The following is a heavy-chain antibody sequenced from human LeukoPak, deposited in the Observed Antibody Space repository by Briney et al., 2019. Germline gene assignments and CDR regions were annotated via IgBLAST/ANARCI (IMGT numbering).Heavy chain of an antibody. V-gene: IGHV3-11*04. Sequence: PGGSLRLSCAASGFTFSDYYMSWIRQAPGKGLEWVSYISSSGSTIYYADSVKGRFTISRDNAKNSLYLQMNSLRAEDTAIYYCARERPGSASAFDYWGQGTMVTVSS. D-gene: IGHD6-25*01. J-gene: IGHJ4*02. CDR3: ARERPGSASAFDY. CDR2: ISSSGSTI. CDR1: GFTFSDYY.